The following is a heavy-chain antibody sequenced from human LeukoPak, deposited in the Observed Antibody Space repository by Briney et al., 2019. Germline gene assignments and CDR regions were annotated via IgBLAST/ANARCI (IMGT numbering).Heavy chain of an antibody. Sequence: GGSLRLSCAASGFTFNNYWLRWVRQAPGKGREGVANIKTDGSETYYVDAVKGRFTISRDNAKNSLYLQMNKLRVEDTAVYYCVRNLPGAGYWGQGTLVIVSS. CDR1: GFTFNNYW. D-gene: IGHD3-9*01. V-gene: IGHV3-7*01. J-gene: IGHJ4*02. CDR2: IKTDGSET. CDR3: VRNLPGAGY.